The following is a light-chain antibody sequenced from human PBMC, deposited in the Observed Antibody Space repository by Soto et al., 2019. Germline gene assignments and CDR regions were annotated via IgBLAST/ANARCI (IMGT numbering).Light chain of an antibody. CDR1: QSVSSY. Sequence: EIVLTQSPATLSLSPGERATLSCRASQSVSSYLAWYRQKPGQAPRLLIYDASNRATGIPARFSGSGSGTDFTLTISSLEPEDFAVYYCQQRTSWPPGYSFGQGTKLEIK. CDR2: DAS. V-gene: IGKV3-11*01. CDR3: QQRTSWPPGYS. J-gene: IGKJ2*03.